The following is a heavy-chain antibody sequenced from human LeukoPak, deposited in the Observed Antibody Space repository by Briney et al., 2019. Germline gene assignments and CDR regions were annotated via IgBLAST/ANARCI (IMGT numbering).Heavy chain of an antibody. CDR3: ARYYYGSGSRPSYYYYYYMDV. V-gene: IGHV3-66*02. J-gene: IGHJ6*03. CDR1: GFTVSSNY. Sequence: PGRSLRLSCAASGFTVSSNYMSWVRQAPGKGLEWVSVIYSGGSTYYADSVKGRFTISRDNSKNTLYLQMNSLRAEDTAVYYCARYYYGSGSRPSYYYYYYMDVWGKGTTVTVSS. CDR2: IYSGGST. D-gene: IGHD3-10*01.